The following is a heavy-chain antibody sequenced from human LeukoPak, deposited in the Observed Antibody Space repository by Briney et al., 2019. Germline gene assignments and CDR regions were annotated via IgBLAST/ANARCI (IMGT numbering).Heavy chain of an antibody. CDR3: ATDRGLR. V-gene: IGHV3-7*03. Sequence: GGSLRLSCAASGLTFSDYLMYCVRQAPGKGLEWVANIKYDGSEKYYVDSVKGRFTISRDNAKNSLYLQMNSLRVEDTAMYYCATDRGLRWGKGTTVTVSS. CDR2: IKYDGSEK. J-gene: IGHJ6*04. CDR1: GLTFSDYL.